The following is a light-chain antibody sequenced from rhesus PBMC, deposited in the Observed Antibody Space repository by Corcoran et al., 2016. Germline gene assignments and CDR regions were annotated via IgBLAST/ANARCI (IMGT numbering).Light chain of an antibody. CDR3: SSYAGSNTYI. CDR1: NSDIGGYNY. V-gene: IGLV2-23*01. CDR2: DVD. J-gene: IGLJ1*01. Sequence: QAALTQPPSVSGSPGQSVTISCAGTNSDIGGYNYVSWYQQHPGKAPKLIIYDVDKRPSGVSDRFSGSKSGDTASLTVSGLQAEDEADYYCSSYAGSNTYIFATGTRLTVL.